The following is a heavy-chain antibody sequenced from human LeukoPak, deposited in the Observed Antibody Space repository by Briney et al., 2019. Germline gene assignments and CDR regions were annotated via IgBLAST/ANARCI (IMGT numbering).Heavy chain of an antibody. Sequence: SETLSLTCSVSGGSISSSNYWGWIRQPPGKGLEWVGSIYYSGSTYYNPSLKSRVTISVDTSKNQFSLKLTSVTAADTAVYYCATTILLWFGTNTFDPWGQGTLVTVSS. CDR2: IYYSGST. J-gene: IGHJ5*02. CDR1: GGSISSSNY. CDR3: ATTILLWFGTNTFDP. D-gene: IGHD3-10*01. V-gene: IGHV4-39*01.